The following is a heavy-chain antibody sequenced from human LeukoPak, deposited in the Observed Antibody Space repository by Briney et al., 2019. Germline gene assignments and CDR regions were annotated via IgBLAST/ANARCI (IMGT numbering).Heavy chain of an antibody. V-gene: IGHV3-23*01. J-gene: IGHJ4*02. CDR3: TKSGSGWLAYFDC. CDR1: GFTFSSYA. CDR2: ISISGDST. D-gene: IGHD6-19*01. Sequence: GGSLRLSCAASGFTFSSYAMTWVRQAPGKGLERVATISISGDSTLYGDSVKGRFTTSRDNSKNTLYLRMNHLRAEDTAFYYCTKSGSGWLAYFDCWGQGALVTVSS.